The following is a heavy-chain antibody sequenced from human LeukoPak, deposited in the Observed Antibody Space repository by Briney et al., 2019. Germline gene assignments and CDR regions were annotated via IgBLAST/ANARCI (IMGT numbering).Heavy chain of an antibody. V-gene: IGHV3-23*01. CDR1: GFTFSSYA. CDR3: AKDMNGIVGATPCDY. D-gene: IGHD1-26*01. CDR2: ISGSGGST. J-gene: IGHJ4*02. Sequence: GGSLRLSCAASGFTFSSYAMSWVRQAPGKGLEWVSAISGSGGSTYYAASAKGRFTISRDNSKNTLYLQMNSLRAEDTAVYYGAKDMNGIVGATPCDYWGQGTLVTVSS.